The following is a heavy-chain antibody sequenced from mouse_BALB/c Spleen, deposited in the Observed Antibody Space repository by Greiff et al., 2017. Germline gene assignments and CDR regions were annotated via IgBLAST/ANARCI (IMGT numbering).Heavy chain of an antibody. CDR3: ARGGYDGYEGAMDY. V-gene: IGHV5-6-3*01. CDR1: GFTFSSYG. D-gene: IGHD2-3*01. Sequence: EVQLVESGGGLVQPGGSLKLSCAASGFTFSSYGMSWVRQTPDKRLELVATINSNGGSTYYPDSVKGRFTISRDNAKNTLYLQMSSLKSEDTAMYYCARGGYDGYEGAMDYWGQGTSVTVSS. J-gene: IGHJ4*01. CDR2: INSNGGST.